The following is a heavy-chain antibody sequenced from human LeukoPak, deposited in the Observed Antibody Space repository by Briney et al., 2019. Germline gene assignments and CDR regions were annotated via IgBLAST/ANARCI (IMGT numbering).Heavy chain of an antibody. CDR3: ARRGLIGRLTLEYYFDY. CDR1: GGSISSSSYY. Sequence: PSETLSLTCTVSGGSISSSSYYWGWIRQPPGKGLEWIGSIYYSGSTYYNPSLKSRVTISVDTSKNQFSLKLSSVTAADTAVYYCARRGLIGRLTLEYYFDYWGQGTLVTVSS. D-gene: IGHD1-1*01. V-gene: IGHV4-39*01. J-gene: IGHJ4*02. CDR2: IYYSGST.